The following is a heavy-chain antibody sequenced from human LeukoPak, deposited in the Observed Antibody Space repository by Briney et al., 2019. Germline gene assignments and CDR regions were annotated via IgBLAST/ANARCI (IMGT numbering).Heavy chain of an antibody. D-gene: IGHD3-9*01. J-gene: IGHJ4*02. CDR1: GFTLSSYA. Sequence: GGSLRLSCAASGFTLSSYAMSWVRQAPGKGLEWVSAISGSGGSTYYADSVKGRFTISRDNSKNTLYLQMNSLRAEDTAVYYCAKGDYDILTGLWGQGTLVTVSS. CDR3: AKGDYDILTGL. CDR2: ISGSGGST. V-gene: IGHV3-23*01.